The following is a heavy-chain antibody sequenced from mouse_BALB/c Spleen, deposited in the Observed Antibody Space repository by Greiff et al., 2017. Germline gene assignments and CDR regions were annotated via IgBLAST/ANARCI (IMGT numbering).Heavy chain of an antibody. J-gene: IGHJ4*01. V-gene: IGHV1-31*01. CDR1: GYSFTGYY. CDR2: INPYNGAT. D-gene: IGHD2-4*01. CDR3: ARSGDYEYYAMDY. Sequence: EVQLQQSGPELVKPGASVKISCKASGYSFTGYYMHWVKQSHVKSLEWIGRINPYNGATSYNQNFKDKASLTVDKSSSTAYMELHSLTSEDSAVYYCARSGDYEYYAMDYWGQGTSVTVSS.